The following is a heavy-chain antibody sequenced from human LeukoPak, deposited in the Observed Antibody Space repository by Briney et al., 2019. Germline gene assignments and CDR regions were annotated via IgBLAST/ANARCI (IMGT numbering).Heavy chain of an antibody. J-gene: IGHJ6*03. Sequence: PSETLSLTCTVSGGSISSYYWSWIRQPPGKGLEWIGYIYYSGSTNYNPSLKGRVTISVDTSKNQFSLKLSSVTAADTAVYYCARASRNYCSSTSCSTGYYYYMDVWGKGTTVTVSS. V-gene: IGHV4-59*01. CDR2: IYYSGST. CDR3: ARASRNYCSSTSCSTGYYYYMDV. CDR1: GGSISSYY. D-gene: IGHD2-2*01.